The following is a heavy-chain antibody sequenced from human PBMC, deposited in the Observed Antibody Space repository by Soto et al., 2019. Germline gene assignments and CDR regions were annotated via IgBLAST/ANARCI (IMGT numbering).Heavy chain of an antibody. D-gene: IGHD5-18*01. CDR1: GYTFTSYY. CDR3: ARDQKTGIQLWKPRGRFDP. CDR2: INPSGGST. V-gene: IGHV1-46*01. J-gene: IGHJ5*02. Sequence: QVQLVQSGAEVKKPGASVKVSCKASGYTFTSYYMHWVRQAPGQGLEWMGIINPSGGSTSYAQKFQGRVTMTRDTSTSTVYMELSSLRSEDTAVYYCARDQKTGIQLWKPRGRFDPWGQGTLVTVSS.